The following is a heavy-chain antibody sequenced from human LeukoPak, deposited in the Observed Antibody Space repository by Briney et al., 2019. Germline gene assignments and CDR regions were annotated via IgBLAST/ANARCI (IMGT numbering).Heavy chain of an antibody. D-gene: IGHD3-3*01. V-gene: IGHV1-69*13. CDR3: ASQPRDVTIFGVVILDSWFDP. CDR1: GGTFSSYA. J-gene: IGHJ5*02. Sequence: GASVKVSCKASGGTFSSYAISWVRQAPGQGLEWMGGIIPIFGTANYAQKFQGRVTITADESTSTAYMELSSLRSEDTAVYYCASQPRDVTIFGVVILDSWFDPRGQGTLVTVSS. CDR2: IIPIFGTA.